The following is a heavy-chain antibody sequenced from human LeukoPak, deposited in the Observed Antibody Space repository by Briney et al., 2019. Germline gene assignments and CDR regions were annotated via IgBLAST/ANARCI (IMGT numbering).Heavy chain of an antibody. J-gene: IGHJ4*02. CDR3: ARDRVDYDSSGYYPIFDY. D-gene: IGHD3-22*01. V-gene: IGHV1-46*01. Sequence: GASVKVSCKASGYTFTSYYLHWVRQAPGQGLEWMGIINPSGGSTSSAQKFQGRVTITADKSTSTAYMELSSLRSEDTAVYYCARDRVDYDSSGYYPIFDYWGQGTLVTVSS. CDR1: GYTFTSYY. CDR2: INPSGGST.